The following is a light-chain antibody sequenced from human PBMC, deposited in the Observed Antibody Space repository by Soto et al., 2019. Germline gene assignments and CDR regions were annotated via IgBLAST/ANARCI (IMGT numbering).Light chain of an antibody. CDR3: QTWGTGSWV. J-gene: IGLJ3*02. Sequence: QSVLTQSPSASASLGASVKLTCTLSSGHNTYAIAWHQQQPEKGPRYLMKLNSDGSHSKGDGIPDRFSGSSSGAERYLTISSLQSEDEADYYCQTWGTGSWVFGGGTMLTVL. CDR1: SGHNTYA. V-gene: IGLV4-69*01. CDR2: LNSDGSH.